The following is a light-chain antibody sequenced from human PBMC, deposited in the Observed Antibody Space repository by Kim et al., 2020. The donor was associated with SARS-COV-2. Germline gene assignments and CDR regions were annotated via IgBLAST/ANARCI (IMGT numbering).Light chain of an antibody. V-gene: IGLV1-47*01. Sequence: GQGVTKSVPGSRSNIGSNYVYWNQQLPGTAPKLLIYRNTQRPSGVPDRFSGSKSGTSASLAISGLRSEDEADYYCATWDDSLSGQVFGGGTKLTVL. CDR3: ATWDDSLSGQV. J-gene: IGLJ3*02. CDR2: RNT. CDR1: RSNIGSNY.